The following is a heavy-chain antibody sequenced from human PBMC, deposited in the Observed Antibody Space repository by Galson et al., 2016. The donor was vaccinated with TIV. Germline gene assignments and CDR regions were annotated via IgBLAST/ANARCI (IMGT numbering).Heavy chain of an antibody. Sequence: SVKVSCKVSGYTVTELSMHWVRQAPEKRLEWMGGFDPEDGETVNAQKFQGRVSMTEDTFKDTAYMELSSLVSDDTAVYYCATVLLYYYDSKGYSWGQGTLVTVSS. V-gene: IGHV1-24*01. D-gene: IGHD3-22*01. CDR1: GYTVTELS. CDR2: FDPEDGET. J-gene: IGHJ4*02. CDR3: ATVLLYYYDSKGYS.